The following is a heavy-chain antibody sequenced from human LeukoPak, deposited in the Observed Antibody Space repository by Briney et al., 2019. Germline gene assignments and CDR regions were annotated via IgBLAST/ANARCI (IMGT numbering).Heavy chain of an antibody. CDR1: GGSISSGGYY. CDR3: ARGPGVYYYGMDV. V-gene: IGHV4-31*03. CDR2: IYYSGST. J-gene: IGHJ6*02. Sequence: SETLPLTCTVSGGSISSGGYYWSWIRQHPGKGLEWIGYIYYSGSTYYNPSLKSRVTISVDTSKNQFSLKLSSVTAADTAVYYCARGPGVYYYGMDVWGQGTTVTVSS. D-gene: IGHD7-27*01.